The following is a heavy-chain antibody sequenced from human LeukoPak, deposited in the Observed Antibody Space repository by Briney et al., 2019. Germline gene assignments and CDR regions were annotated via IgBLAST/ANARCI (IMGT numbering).Heavy chain of an antibody. CDR1: GFTFSNAW. Sequence: GGSLRLSCAASGFTFSNAWMSWVRQAPGKGLEWVGRIKSKTDGGTTDYAAPVKGRFTISRDDSKNTLYLRMNSLKTEDTAVYYCTTGDDFVYYYYYMDVWGKGTTVTVSS. D-gene: IGHD1-1*01. V-gene: IGHV3-15*01. CDR2: IKSKTDGGTT. CDR3: TTGDDFVYYYYYMDV. J-gene: IGHJ6*03.